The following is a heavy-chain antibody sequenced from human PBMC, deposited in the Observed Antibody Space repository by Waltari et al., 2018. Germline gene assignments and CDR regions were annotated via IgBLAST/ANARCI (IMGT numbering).Heavy chain of an antibody. D-gene: IGHD6-13*01. Sequence: QLQLQESGPGLVKPSETLSLTCTVSGGSISSSSYYWGWIRQPPGKGLEWIGSIYYSGSTYYNPSLKSRVTISVDTSKNQFSLKLSSVTAADTAVYYCARQDSLGIAAADAFDIWGQGTMVTVSS. CDR3: ARQDSLGIAAADAFDI. V-gene: IGHV4-39*01. CDR2: IYYSGST. J-gene: IGHJ3*02. CDR1: GGSISSSSYY.